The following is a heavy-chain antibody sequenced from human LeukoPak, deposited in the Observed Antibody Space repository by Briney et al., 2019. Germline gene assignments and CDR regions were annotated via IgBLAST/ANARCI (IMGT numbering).Heavy chain of an antibody. CDR1: GFTFSSYG. CDR3: ANRPDYGDYDPYYYYGMDV. D-gene: IGHD4-17*01. CDR2: ISYDGSNK. V-gene: IGHV3-30*18. J-gene: IGHJ6*02. Sequence: GGSLRLSCAASGFTFSSYGMHWVRQAPGKGLEWVAVISYDGSNKYYADSVKGRFTISRDNSKNTLYLQMNSLRAEDTAVYYCANRPDYGDYDPYYYYGMDVWGQGTTVTVSS.